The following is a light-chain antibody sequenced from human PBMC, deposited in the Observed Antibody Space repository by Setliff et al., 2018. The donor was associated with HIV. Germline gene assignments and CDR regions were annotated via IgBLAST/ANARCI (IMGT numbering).Light chain of an antibody. V-gene: IGLV2-14*03. CDR1: SSDVGGYNY. CDR2: DVS. CDR3: SSYVGTYNYV. Sequence: QSVLTQPASVSGSPGQSITISCTGTSSDVGGYNYVSWYQQHPGKAPKFMIYDVSNRPSGVSNRFSGSKSGNTASLTISGLQAHDEADYYCSSYVGTYNYVFGTGTKVTV. J-gene: IGLJ1*01.